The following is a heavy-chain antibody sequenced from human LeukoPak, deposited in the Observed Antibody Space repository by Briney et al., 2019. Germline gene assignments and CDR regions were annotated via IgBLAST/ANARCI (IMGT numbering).Heavy chain of an antibody. CDR3: ARDLPAYYDSSSYYYYYYMDV. CDR1: GGSFSGYY. Sequence: SETLSLTCAVYGGSFSGYYWSWIRQPPGKGLEWIGYFYYSGSTYYNPSLKSRVTMSVDTSKNQFSLKLSSVTAADTAVYYCARDLPAYYDSSSYYYYYYMDVWGKGTTVTISS. D-gene: IGHD3-22*01. CDR2: FYYSGST. J-gene: IGHJ6*03. V-gene: IGHV4-59*12.